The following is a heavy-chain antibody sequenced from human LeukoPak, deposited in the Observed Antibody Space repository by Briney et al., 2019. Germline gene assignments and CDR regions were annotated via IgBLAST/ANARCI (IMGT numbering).Heavy chain of an antibody. J-gene: IGHJ6*03. V-gene: IGHV4-59*01. CDR3: ARDSSSRTYYYYYYMDV. CDR2: IYYSGST. CDR1: GGSISSYY. Sequence: PSETLSLTCTVSGGSISSYYWSWLRQPPGKGLEWLGYIYYSGSTNYNPSLKSRVTISVDTSRNQFSLKLSSVTAADTAVYYCARDSSSRTYYYYYYMDVWGKGTTVTVSS. D-gene: IGHD6-13*01.